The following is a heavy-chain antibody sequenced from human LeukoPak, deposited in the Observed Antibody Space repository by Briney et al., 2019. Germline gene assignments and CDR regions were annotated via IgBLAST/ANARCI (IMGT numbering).Heavy chain of an antibody. CDR3: ARGGRGYYVDAFDI. CDR1: GSTFSSYD. V-gene: IGHV3-13*01. D-gene: IGHD3-22*01. CDR2: IGTAGDT. Sequence: PGGSLRLSCAASGSTFSSYDMHWVRQATGKGLEWVSAIGTAGDTYYPGSVKGRFTISRENAKNSLYLQMNSLRAGDTAVYYCARGGRGYYVDAFDIWGQGAMVTVSS. J-gene: IGHJ3*02.